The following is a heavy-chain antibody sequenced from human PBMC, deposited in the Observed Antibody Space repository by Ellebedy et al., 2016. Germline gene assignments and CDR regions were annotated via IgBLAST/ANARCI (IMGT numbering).Heavy chain of an antibody. D-gene: IGHD3-3*02. CDR3: ATSLAYLAESLY. CDR1: GDSITNNYYY. V-gene: IGHV4-39*01. Sequence: SETLSLTCTVSGDSITNNYYYWGWVRQPPGKGLEWIGSIHHDGRTYYNPSLKSRVTFSVDASKNQYSLRLRSVTAADTAVYYCATSLAYLAESLYWGQGILVTVSS. J-gene: IGHJ4*02. CDR2: IHHDGRT.